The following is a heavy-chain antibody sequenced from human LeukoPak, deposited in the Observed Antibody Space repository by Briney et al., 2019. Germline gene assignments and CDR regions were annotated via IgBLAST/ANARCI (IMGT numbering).Heavy chain of an antibody. CDR3: GSGSYYYYYMDV. CDR2: IKPNSGDT. Sequence: DSVKVSCKASGYTITGYSLHWVRQAPGQGLEWMGWIKPNSGDTNYAHKFQGRVTMTRDTSISTVYMELSRLRSDDTAVYYCGSGSYYYYYMDVWGKGTTVTVSS. CDR1: GYTITGYS. V-gene: IGHV1-2*02. J-gene: IGHJ6*03. D-gene: IGHD2-15*01.